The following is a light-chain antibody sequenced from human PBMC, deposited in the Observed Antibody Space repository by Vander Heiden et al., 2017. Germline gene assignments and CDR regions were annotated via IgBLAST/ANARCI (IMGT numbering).Light chain of an antibody. J-gene: IGKJ1*01. CDR2: KAS. CDR3: QQYNSFTWT. V-gene: IGKV1-5*03. CDR1: QSINTY. Sequence: DIQMTQSPPTLSASVGDRVTITCRASQSINTYLAWYQQKPGKAANLLIYKASILESGIPARFSGSGSGTEFTLTISSLQPDDFATYYCQQYNSFTWTFGQGTKVEIK.